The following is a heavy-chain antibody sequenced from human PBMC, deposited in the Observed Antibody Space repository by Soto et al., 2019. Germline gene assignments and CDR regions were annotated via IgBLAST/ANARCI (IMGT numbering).Heavy chain of an antibody. CDR1: GFTFSSYA. J-gene: IGHJ4*02. D-gene: IGHD6-13*01. V-gene: IGHV3-23*01. CDR3: AKDHAEVAAAGTAYPSYYFDY. CDR2: ISGSGGST. Sequence: EVQLLESGGGLVQPGGSLRLSCAASGFTFSSYAMSWVRQAPGTGLEWVSAISGSGGSTYYADSVKGRFTISRDNSKNTLYLQMNSLRAEDTAVYYCAKDHAEVAAAGTAYPSYYFDYWGQGTLVTVSS.